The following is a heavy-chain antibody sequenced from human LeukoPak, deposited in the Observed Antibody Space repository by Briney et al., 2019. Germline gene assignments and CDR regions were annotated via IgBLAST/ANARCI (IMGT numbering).Heavy chain of an antibody. CDR3: TRRGYSYGRWFDP. CDR2: IRSKAYGGTT. D-gene: IGHD5-18*01. J-gene: IGHJ5*02. CDR1: GFTFGDYA. Sequence: GGSLRLSCTASGFTFGDYAMSWVRQAPGKGLEWVGFIRSKAYGGTTEYAASVKGRFTISRDDSKSIAYLQMNSLKTEDTAVHYCTRRGYSYGRWFDPWGQGTLVTVSS. V-gene: IGHV3-49*04.